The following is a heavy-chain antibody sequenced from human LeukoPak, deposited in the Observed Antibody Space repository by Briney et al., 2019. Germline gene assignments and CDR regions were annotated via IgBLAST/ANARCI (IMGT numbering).Heavy chain of an antibody. V-gene: IGHV3-48*01. CDR1: GFTFSSHS. Sequence: GGSLRLSCAASGFTFSSHSMNWVRQAPGKGLEWVSYISSSSSTLYYADSVKGRFTISRDNAKNSLYLQMNSLRAEDTAVYYCARGAYYYEDWGQGTLVTVSS. J-gene: IGHJ4*02. CDR3: ARGAYYYED. D-gene: IGHD3-22*01. CDR2: ISSSSSTL.